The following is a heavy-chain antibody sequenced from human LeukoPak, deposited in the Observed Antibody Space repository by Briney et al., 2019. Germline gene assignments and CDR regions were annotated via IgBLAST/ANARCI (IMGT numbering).Heavy chain of an antibody. V-gene: IGHV3-48*03. J-gene: IGHJ3*02. D-gene: IGHD1-14*01. CDR3: ARYNAFDI. CDR2: ISSSGSTI. Sequence: ECVSYISSSGSTIYYASSVKGRFTISRDNAKNSLYLQMNSLRAEDTAVYYCARYNAFDIWGQGTMVTVSS.